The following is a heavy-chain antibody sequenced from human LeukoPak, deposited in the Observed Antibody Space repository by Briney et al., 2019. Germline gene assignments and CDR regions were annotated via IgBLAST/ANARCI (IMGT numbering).Heavy chain of an antibody. CDR3: ATGLKVWFGELLYYYYGMDV. Sequence: ASVKVSCKVSGYTLTELSIHWVRQAPGKGLEWMGGLGSEDGETTYAQKFQGRVTMTEDTSTDTAYMELSSLRSEDTAVYYCATGLKVWFGELLYYYYGMDVWGQGTTVTVSS. V-gene: IGHV1-24*01. CDR2: LGSEDGET. D-gene: IGHD3-10*01. CDR1: GYTLTELS. J-gene: IGHJ6*02.